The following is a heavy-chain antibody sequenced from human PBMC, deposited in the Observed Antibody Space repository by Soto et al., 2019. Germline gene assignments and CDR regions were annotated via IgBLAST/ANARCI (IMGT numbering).Heavy chain of an antibody. CDR1: GGSISSSSYY. D-gene: IGHD5-18*01. CDR2: IYYSGST. CDR3: ARRSGYGYIGYFDY. J-gene: IGHJ4*02. Sequence: QLQLQESGPGLVKPSETLSLTCTVSGGSISSSSYYWGWIRQPPGKGLEWIGSIYYSGSTYYNPSLKSRVTISVDTSKNQFSLKLSSVTAADTAVYYCARRSGYGYIGYFDYWGQGTLVTVSS. V-gene: IGHV4-39*01.